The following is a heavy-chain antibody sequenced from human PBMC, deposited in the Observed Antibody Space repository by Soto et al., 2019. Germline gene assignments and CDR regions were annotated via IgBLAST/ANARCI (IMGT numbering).Heavy chain of an antibody. V-gene: IGHV4-4*07. CDR1: GCSISSYS. Sequence: SETLSLTCRVSGCSISSYSWSWIRQPAGKGLEWIGRVFDSGNTNYNPSLQSRVTMSLDTSKKQFSLKLTSVTAADTAVYYCEAWSSYYTVDVWGQGTTVTVSS. D-gene: IGHD3-3*01. CDR2: VFDSGNT. J-gene: IGHJ6*02. CDR3: EAWSSYYTVDV.